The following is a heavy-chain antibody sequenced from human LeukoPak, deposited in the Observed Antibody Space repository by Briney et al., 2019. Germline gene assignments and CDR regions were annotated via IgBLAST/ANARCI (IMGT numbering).Heavy chain of an antibody. CDR2: IYYSGST. J-gene: IGHJ6*03. CDR3: ARFRTDYYYMDV. CDR1: GYSISSGFY. Sequence: PSETLSLTCNVSGYSISSGFYWGWIRQPPGKGLEWIGYIYYSGSTNYNPSLKSRVTISVDTSKNQFSLKLSSVTAADTAVYYCARFRTDYYYMDVWGKGTTVTVSS. V-gene: IGHV4-61*01.